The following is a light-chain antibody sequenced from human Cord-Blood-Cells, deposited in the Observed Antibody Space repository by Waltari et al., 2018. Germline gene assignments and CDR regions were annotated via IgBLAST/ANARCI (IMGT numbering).Light chain of an antibody. CDR3: CSYAGSSTWV. CDR2: EGS. J-gene: IGLJ3*02. Sequence: QSALTQPASVSGSPGQSITISCTGTSSDVGSYNLVSWYQQHPGKAPKISISEGSKRPSGVSNRVSGSKSGNTASLTIAGLQAEDEADYYCCSYAGSSTWVFGGGTKLTVL. CDR1: SSDVGSYNL. V-gene: IGLV2-23*01.